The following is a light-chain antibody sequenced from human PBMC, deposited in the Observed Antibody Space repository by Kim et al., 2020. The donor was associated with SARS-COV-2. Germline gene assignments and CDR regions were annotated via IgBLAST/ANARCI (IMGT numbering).Light chain of an antibody. J-gene: IGLJ3*02. CDR3: NSRDSSGNLLV. Sequence: SSELTQDPAVSAALGQTVRITCPGDSLRSYSANWYQQKPGQAPVLVIHGKNSRPSGIPDRFSGSSSGNTASLTITGAQAEDEADYYCNSRDSSGNLLVFGGGTQLTVL. CDR2: GKN. CDR1: SLRSYS. V-gene: IGLV3-19*01.